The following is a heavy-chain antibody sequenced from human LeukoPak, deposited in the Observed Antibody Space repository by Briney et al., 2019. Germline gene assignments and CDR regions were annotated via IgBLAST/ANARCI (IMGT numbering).Heavy chain of an antibody. D-gene: IGHD1-26*01. V-gene: IGHV4-39*07. Sequence: PSETLSLTCTVSDNSLSSSSHYWGWLRQPPGKGLEWIGTIYYSGSTSYNPSLKSRVTISVDTSKSQFSLNLTSVTAADTAVYYCARVSPWVWELLSGYFDCWGQGTLVTVSS. J-gene: IGHJ4*02. CDR1: DNSLSSSSHY. CDR3: ARVSPWVWELLSGYFDC. CDR2: IYYSGST.